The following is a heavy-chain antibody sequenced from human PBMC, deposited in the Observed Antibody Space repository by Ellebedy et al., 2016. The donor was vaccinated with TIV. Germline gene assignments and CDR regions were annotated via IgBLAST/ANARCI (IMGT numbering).Heavy chain of an antibody. J-gene: IGHJ3*01. CDR3: AKEDESDAFDA. V-gene: IGHV1-18*01. Sequence: AASVKVSCKTSGYTFTSYHLHWVRQAPGQGLEWLGWINTANGNTNYAQHLQERVTLTIDTSTRTAYMELRSLRPGDTAVYYCAKEDESDAFDAWGQGTLVTVSS. CDR1: GYTFTSYH. CDR2: INTANGNT.